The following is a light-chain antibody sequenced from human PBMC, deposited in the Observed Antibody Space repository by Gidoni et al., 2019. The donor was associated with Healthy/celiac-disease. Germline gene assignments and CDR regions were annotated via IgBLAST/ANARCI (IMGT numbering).Light chain of an antibody. Sequence: ILMTQSPDSLAVSLGERATINCKSSQSVLYSSNNKNYLAWYQQKPGQPPKLLISWASTRESGVPDRFSGSGSGTDFTLTISSLQAEDVAVYYCQQYYSTPLTFGGGTKVEIK. CDR2: WAS. CDR3: QQYYSTPLT. J-gene: IGKJ4*01. CDR1: QSVLYSSNNKNY. V-gene: IGKV4-1*01.